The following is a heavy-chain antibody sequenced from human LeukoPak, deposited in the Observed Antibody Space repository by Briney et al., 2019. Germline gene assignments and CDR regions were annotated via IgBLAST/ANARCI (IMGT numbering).Heavy chain of an antibody. CDR1: GGSLSDHY. Sequence: PSETLSLTCTVYGGSLSDHYWRWLRQPPGMGLEWIGEINRSTENNYNPHSKSRVAISADTTKTQFSLKLRSMTAADTATYYCARGQWLDNSWGQGTLVTVSS. V-gene: IGHV4-34*01. J-gene: IGHJ4*02. CDR3: ARGQWLDNS. D-gene: IGHD6-19*01. CDR2: INRSTEN.